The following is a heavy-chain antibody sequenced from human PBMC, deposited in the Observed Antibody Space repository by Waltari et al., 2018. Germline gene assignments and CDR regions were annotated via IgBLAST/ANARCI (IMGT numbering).Heavy chain of an antibody. V-gene: IGHV1-24*01. J-gene: IGHJ3*02. D-gene: IGHD1-26*01. CDR2: FDPEDGET. Sequence: QVKRVRSGAEVRKLGAQVKFSCRVSGSTLTELSITWVRQAPGKGLEWMGGFDPEDGETIYAQKFQGRVTMTEDTSTDTAYMELSSLRSEDTAVYYCATVVGADRYDAFDIWGQGTMVTVSS. CDR3: ATVVGADRYDAFDI. CDR1: GSTLTELS.